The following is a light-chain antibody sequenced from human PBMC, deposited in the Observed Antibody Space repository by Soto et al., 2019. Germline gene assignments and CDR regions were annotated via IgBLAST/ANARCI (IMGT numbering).Light chain of an antibody. J-gene: IGLJ2*01. Sequence: QSALTQPASVSGSPGQSITFSCTETTSDVENYNLVSWYQQHPGKAPKLLIYEVNKRPSGISNRFSGSQSGNTASLTISRLQADDEADYYCCSFAGSNTPGVVFGGGTKLTVL. V-gene: IGLV2-23*02. CDR2: EVN. CDR3: CSFAGSNTPGVV. CDR1: TSDVENYNL.